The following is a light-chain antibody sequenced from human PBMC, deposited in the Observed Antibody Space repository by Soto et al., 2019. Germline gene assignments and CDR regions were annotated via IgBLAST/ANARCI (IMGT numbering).Light chain of an antibody. CDR1: SSDVGGYNY. CDR3: SSYTSSSLCV. Sequence: QSALTQPASVSGSPGQSITISCTGTSSDVGGYNYVSWYQQHPGKAPKHMIYDVSNRPSGVSNRFSGSKSGNTASLTISGLQAEDEADYYCSSYTSSSLCVFGTGTKLTVL. J-gene: IGLJ1*01. V-gene: IGLV2-14*01. CDR2: DVS.